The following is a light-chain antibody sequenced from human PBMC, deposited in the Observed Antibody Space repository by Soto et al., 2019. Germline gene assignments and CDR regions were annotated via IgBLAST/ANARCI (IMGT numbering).Light chain of an antibody. CDR2: GAS. V-gene: IGKV3-15*01. CDR3: QQYNSWPRT. CDR1: PSVSSD. Sequence: DIVMTPAPGTLSVSPGDGATRSCRASPSVSSDLAWIQQKPGPAPRLLIYGASTRATGIPARFSGSGSGTEFTLTISSLQPEDFAVYSCQQYNSWPRTFGQGPKVEIK. J-gene: IGKJ1*01.